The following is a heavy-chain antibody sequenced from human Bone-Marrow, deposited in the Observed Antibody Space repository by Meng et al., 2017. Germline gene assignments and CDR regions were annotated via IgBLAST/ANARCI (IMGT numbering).Heavy chain of an antibody. CDR3: AREGGPDKWFDP. CDR1: GYTFTGYY. CDR2: LNPNGGGT. J-gene: IGHJ5*02. Sequence: QVQLVQSGAEVKNPGSSVTVSCKASGYTFTGYYYHWGRQAPGQGLEWMGWLNPNGGGTYYAQQFQGRVTMTRDTSINTAYLELSRLTSADTAVYYCAREGGPDKWFDPWGQGTLVTVSS. V-gene: IGHV1-2*02. D-gene: IGHD2-15*01.